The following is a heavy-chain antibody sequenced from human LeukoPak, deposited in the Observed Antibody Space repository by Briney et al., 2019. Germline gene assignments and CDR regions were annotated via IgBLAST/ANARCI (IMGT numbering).Heavy chain of an antibody. CDR2: INPNSGGT. D-gene: IGHD3-10*01. CDR3: ARERITMVRATYYYYGMDV. J-gene: IGHJ6*02. V-gene: IGHV1-2*02. CDR1: GYTFTGYY. Sequence: VASVKVSCKASGYTFTGYYMHWVRQAPGQGLEWMGWINPNSGGTNYAQKFQGRVTMTRDTSISTAYMELSRLRSDDTAVYYCARERITMVRATYYYYGMDVWGQGTTVTVSS.